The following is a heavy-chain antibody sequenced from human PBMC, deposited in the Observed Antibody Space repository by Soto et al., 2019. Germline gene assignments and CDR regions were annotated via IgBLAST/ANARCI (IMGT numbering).Heavy chain of an antibody. CDR2: IYHSGST. D-gene: IGHD2-8*01. J-gene: IGHJ4*02. Sequence: QVQLQESGPGLVNPSVTLSLTCAVSGGSLSSDNWWSWVRQPPGKGLEWIGDIYHSGSTNYDSSLRGRVTISIDKSKNQFSLKLNSVTAADTAVYYCAGTIHYWGQGTLVTVSS. CDR3: AGTIHY. CDR1: GGSLSSDNW. V-gene: IGHV4-4*02.